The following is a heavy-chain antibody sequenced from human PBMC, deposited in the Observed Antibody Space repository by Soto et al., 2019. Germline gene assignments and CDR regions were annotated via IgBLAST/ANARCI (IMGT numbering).Heavy chain of an antibody. J-gene: IGHJ4*02. CDR2: ISGSDGST. D-gene: IGHD6-13*01. CDR1: GFTFSSYA. CDR3: ARRSSSWYFDY. Sequence: EVQLLESGGGLVQPGGSLRLSCAASGFTFSSYAMNWVRQAPGKGLEWVSAISGSDGSTYYADSVEGRFTIARDNSKEGLNLQMNSLRAEDTAVYYCARRSSSWYFDYWGQGPLVTVSS. V-gene: IGHV3-23*01.